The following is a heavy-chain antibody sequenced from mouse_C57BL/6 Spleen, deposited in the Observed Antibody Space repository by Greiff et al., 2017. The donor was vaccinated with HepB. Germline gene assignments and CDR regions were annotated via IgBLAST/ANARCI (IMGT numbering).Heavy chain of an antibody. D-gene: IGHD2-3*01. J-gene: IGHJ2*01. CDR1: GYTFTSYG. CDR2: IYPRSGNT. CDR3: ARAGGWLLRRGGYYFDY. Sequence: QVQLKESGAELARPGASVKLSCKASGYTFTSYGISWVKQRTGQGLEWIGEIYPRSGNTYYNEKFKGKATMTADKSSSTAYMELRSLTSEDSAVYVCARAGGWLLRRGGYYFDYWGQGTTLTVSS. V-gene: IGHV1-81*01.